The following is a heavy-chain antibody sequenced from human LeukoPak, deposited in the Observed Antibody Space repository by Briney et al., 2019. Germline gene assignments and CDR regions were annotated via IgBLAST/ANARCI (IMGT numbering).Heavy chain of an antibody. J-gene: IGHJ3*02. V-gene: IGHV4-59*01. CDR3: ARVPEWDSSGWDRAFDI. CDR2: IYYSGST. CDR1: GGSISSYY. Sequence: PSETLSLXCTVSGGSISSYYWSWIRQPPGKGLEWIGYIYYSGSTNYNPSLKSRVTISVDTSKNQFSLKLSSVTAADTAVYYCARVPEWDSSGWDRAFDIWGRGTMVTVSS. D-gene: IGHD6-19*01.